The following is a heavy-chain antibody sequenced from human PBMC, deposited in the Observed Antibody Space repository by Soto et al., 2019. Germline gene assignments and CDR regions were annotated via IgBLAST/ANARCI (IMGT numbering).Heavy chain of an antibody. Sequence: QVQLVQSGAEEKKPGSSVRVSCKVSGGTFAFYAISWVRQAPGQGLEWMGRSIPVSGKANLAQKFQDRVTMTADKSTNTAYMELSSLRSEDTAVYFCARDGSYCTNGVCFHYFDYWGQGRLVTVSS. CDR3: ARDGSYCTNGVCFHYFDY. D-gene: IGHD2-8*01. V-gene: IGHV1-69*06. J-gene: IGHJ4*02. CDR2: SIPVSGKA. CDR1: GGTFAFYA.